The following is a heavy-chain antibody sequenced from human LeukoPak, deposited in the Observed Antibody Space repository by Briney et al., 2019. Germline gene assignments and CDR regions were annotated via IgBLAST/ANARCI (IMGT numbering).Heavy chain of an antibody. CDR1: GFTYDDYV. Sequence: PGGSLRLSCAASGFTYDDYVMHWVRQAPGKGLEWVSGISWNSDTIAYADSVKGRFTISRDNAKNSLYLQMNSLRAEDTAVYYCARDRVSSGWDHDYWGQGTLVTVSS. CDR3: ARDRVSSGWDHDY. V-gene: IGHV3-9*01. CDR2: ISWNSDTI. J-gene: IGHJ4*02. D-gene: IGHD6-19*01.